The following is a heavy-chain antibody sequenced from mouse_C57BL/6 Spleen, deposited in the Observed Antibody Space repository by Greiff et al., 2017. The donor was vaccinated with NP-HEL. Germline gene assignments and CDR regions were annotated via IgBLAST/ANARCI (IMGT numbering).Heavy chain of an antibody. D-gene: IGHD2-2*01. CDR3: ARFDGYDEGEAMDY. J-gene: IGHJ4*01. Sequence: QVQLQQPGAELVKPGASVKLSCKASGYTFTSYWMQWVKQRPGQGLEWIGEIDPSDSYTNYNQKFKGKATLTVDTSSSTAYMQLSSLTSEDSAVYYCARFDGYDEGEAMDYWGQGTSVTVSS. V-gene: IGHV1-50*01. CDR2: IDPSDSYT. CDR1: GYTFTSYW.